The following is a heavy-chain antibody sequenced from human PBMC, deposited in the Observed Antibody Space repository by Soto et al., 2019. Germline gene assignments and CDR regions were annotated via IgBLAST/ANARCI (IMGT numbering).Heavy chain of an antibody. J-gene: IGHJ2*01. D-gene: IGHD2-15*01. CDR2: IKEGGSEK. CDR3: XXXXIIDL. V-gene: IGHV3-7*02. CDR1: GFTLSSHW. Sequence: EVQLVEYGGGLVQPGGSLRLSCAASGFTLSSHWMNWVRQAPGRGLEWVANIKEGGSEKYYVDSVKGRFTISRDNAKXXXXXXXXXXXXXXXXXXXXXXXXIIDLWGRGTLVTVSS.